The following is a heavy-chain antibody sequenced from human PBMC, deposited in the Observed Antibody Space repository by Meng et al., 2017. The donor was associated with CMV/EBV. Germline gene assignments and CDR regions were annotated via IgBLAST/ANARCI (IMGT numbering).Heavy chain of an antibody. CDR2: ISYDGSNK. Sequence: GESLKISCAASGFTFSSYAMHWVRQAPGKGLEWVAVISYDGSNKYYADSVKGRFTISRDNSKNTLYLQMNSLRSDDTAVYYCARFVGYCSSTSCYPKRGLVDYWGQGTLVTVSS. V-gene: IGHV3-30*04. CDR1: GFTFSSYA. J-gene: IGHJ4*02. D-gene: IGHD2-2*01. CDR3: ARFVGYCSSTSCYPKRGLVDY.